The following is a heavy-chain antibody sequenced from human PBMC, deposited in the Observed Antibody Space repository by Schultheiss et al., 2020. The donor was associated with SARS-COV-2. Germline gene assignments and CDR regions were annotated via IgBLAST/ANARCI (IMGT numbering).Heavy chain of an antibody. CDR2: ISYDGSNK. CDR3: ARDRSPVVVPGARDDV. Sequence: GESLKISCAASGFTFSSYSMNWVRQAPGKGLEWVAVISYDGSNKYYADSVKGRFTISRDNAKNSLYLQMNSLRAEDTAVYYCARDRSPVVVPGARDDVWGRGTTVTVSS. CDR1: GFTFSSYS. V-gene: IGHV3-30*03. J-gene: IGHJ6*02. D-gene: IGHD2-2*01.